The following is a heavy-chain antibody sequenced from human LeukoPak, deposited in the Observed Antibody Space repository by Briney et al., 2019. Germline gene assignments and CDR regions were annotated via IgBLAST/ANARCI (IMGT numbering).Heavy chain of an antibody. V-gene: IGHV3-21*01. Sequence: GGSLRLSCAASGFTFNTYNMNWVRQAPGKGLEWVSSISSSSSYIYYADSVKGRFTISRDNAKNSLYLQMNSLRAEDTAVYYCARGGGQQLANWFDPWGQGTLVTVSS. CDR3: ARGGGQQLANWFDP. J-gene: IGHJ5*02. CDR2: ISSSSSYI. CDR1: GFTFNTYN. D-gene: IGHD6-13*01.